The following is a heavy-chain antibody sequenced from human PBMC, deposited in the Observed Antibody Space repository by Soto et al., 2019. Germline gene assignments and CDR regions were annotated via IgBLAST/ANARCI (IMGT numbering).Heavy chain of an antibody. CDR3: ARVVISGSYLDY. D-gene: IGHD1-26*01. CDR2: ISFDGRNT. J-gene: IGHJ4*02. V-gene: IGHV3-30*03. Sequence: GGSLRLSCAASGFTFNSYGMHWVRQAPGKGLEWVVVISFDGRNTYYADSMKGRFTISRDNYKNTLYLQMTSLRAEDTAVSYCARVVISGSYLDYWGQGTLVTVSS. CDR1: GFTFNSYG.